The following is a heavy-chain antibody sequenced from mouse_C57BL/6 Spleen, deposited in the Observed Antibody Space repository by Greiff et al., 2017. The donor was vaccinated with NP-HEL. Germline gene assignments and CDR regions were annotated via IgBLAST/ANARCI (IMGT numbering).Heavy chain of an antibody. V-gene: IGHV1-53*01. Sequence: VQLQQPGPELVKPGASVKLSRKASGYTFTSYCMHWVKQRPGQGLEWIGNINPSNGDTNYNEKFKSKATLTADKSSSTAYMQLSSLTCETSEVYYCERNANSNYGAWFADWGQGTLVTVSA. CDR1: GYTFTSYC. J-gene: IGHJ3*01. CDR3: ERNANSNYGAWFAD. CDR2: INPSNGDT. D-gene: IGHD2-5*01.